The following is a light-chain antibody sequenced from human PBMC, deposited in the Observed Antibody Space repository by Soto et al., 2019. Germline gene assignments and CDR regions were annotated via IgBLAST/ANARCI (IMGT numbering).Light chain of an antibody. CDR3: RSYTSTNTHV. CDR1: SSDIGGYNY. J-gene: IGLJ2*01. CDR2: KVT. V-gene: IGLV2-14*01. Sequence: QSVLTQPASVSGSPGQSITISCTGTSSDIGGYNYVSWYQQHPGKAPKLIISKVTNRPSGVSNRFSGSRSANTASLTISGLQAEDEADYYCRSYTSTNTHVFGGGTKLTVL.